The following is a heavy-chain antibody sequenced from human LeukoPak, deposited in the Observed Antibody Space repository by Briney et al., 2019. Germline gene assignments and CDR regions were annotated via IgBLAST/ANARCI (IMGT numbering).Heavy chain of an antibody. D-gene: IGHD1-26*01. CDR1: GGSISSGGYY. CDR2: IYHTGGT. V-gene: IGHV4-31*03. CDR3: ARRELYSSPSTFDY. J-gene: IGHJ4*02. Sequence: SQTLSLTCTVSGGSISSGGYYWNWIRQLPGKGLEWIGYIYHTGGTFYNPSLKSRVIISVDTSKNQFSLKLSSVTAADTAVYYCARRELYSSPSTFDYWGQGTLVTVSS.